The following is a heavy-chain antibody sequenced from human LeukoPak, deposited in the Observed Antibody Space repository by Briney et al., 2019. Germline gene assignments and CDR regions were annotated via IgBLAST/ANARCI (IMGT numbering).Heavy chain of an antibody. CDR2: ISSSGSNT. J-gene: IGHJ4*02. CDR1: GFTFSSCA. D-gene: IGHD1-14*01. Sequence: GGSLRLSCAASGFTFSSCAMNWVRQAPGKGLEWVSTISSSGSNTYYADSVKGRFTISRDNFKNTLSLQMNSLRAEDTAVYYCAKGQSRLSEFDYWGRGTLVTVSS. CDR3: AKGQSRLSEFDY. V-gene: IGHV3-23*01.